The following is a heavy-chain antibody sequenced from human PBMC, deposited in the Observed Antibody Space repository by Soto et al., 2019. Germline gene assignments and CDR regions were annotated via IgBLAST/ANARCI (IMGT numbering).Heavy chain of an antibody. D-gene: IGHD3-22*01. CDR1: GYSFTSYW. V-gene: IGHV5-51*01. J-gene: IGHJ5*02. CDR3: ARKDKSGYFNWFDP. CDR2: IYPGDSDT. Sequence: GESLKISCKGSGYSFTSYWIGWVRQMPGKGLEWMGIIYPGDSDTRYSPSFQGQVTISADRSTSTVFLQWASLKASDTAVYFCARKDKSGYFNWFDPWGQGTLVTVSS.